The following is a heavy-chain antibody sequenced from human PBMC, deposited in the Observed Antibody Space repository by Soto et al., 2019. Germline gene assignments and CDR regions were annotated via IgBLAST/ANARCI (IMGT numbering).Heavy chain of an antibody. CDR1: GYTFTSYG. V-gene: IGHV1-18*01. CDR2: ISAYNGNT. CDR3: ARDGVRNDYSNYVDYYYGMDV. Sequence: QVQLVQSGAEVKKPGASVKVSCKASGYTFTSYGISWVRQAPGQGLEWMGWISAYNGNTNYAQKLQGRVTMTTDTSTSTAYMELRSLRSDDTAVYYCARDGVRNDYSNYVDYYYGMDVWGQGTTVTVSS. D-gene: IGHD4-4*01. J-gene: IGHJ6*02.